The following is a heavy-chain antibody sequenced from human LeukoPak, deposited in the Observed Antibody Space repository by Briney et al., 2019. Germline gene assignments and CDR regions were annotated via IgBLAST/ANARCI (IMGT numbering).Heavy chain of an antibody. J-gene: IGHJ3*02. CDR2: IWYNGNNK. CDR1: GFTFGSYG. Sequence: GGSLRLSCAASGFTFGSYGMNWVRQAPGKGLEWVAVIWYNGNNKYYADSVKGRFTISRDNSKNTLYLQMISLRAEDTAIYYCARDRDYYDSSGYYIDEAFDIWGQGTMVTVSS. V-gene: IGHV3-33*01. D-gene: IGHD3-22*01. CDR3: ARDRDYYDSSGYYIDEAFDI.